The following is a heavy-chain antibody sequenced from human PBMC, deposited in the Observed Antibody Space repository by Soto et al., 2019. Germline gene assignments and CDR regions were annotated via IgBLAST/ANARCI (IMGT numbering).Heavy chain of an antibody. CDR2: IIPIFGTA. J-gene: IGHJ6*02. D-gene: IGHD2-2*02. CDR3: ARWGKDIVVVPAAIPYYYYYYGMDV. V-gene: IGHV1-69*13. CDR1: GGTFSSYS. Sequence: ASVKFSCKGSGGTFSSYSISWVRQAPGQGLEWMGGIIPIFGTANYAQKFQGRVTITADESTSTAYMELSSLRSEDTAVYYCARWGKDIVVVPAAIPYYYYYYGMDVWGQGTTVTVSS.